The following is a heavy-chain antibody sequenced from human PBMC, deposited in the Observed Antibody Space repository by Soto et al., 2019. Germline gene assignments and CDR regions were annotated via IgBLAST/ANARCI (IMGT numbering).Heavy chain of an antibody. CDR2: IYYSGST. CDR3: ARHVKEPYSYGPYYFDY. CDR1: GGSISSSSYY. D-gene: IGHD5-18*01. Sequence: SETLSLTCTVSGGSISSSSYYWGWIRQPPGKGLEWIGSIYYSGSTYYNPSLKSRVTISVDTSKNQFSLKLSSVTAADTAVYYCARHVKEPYSYGPYYFDYWGQGTLVTVSS. V-gene: IGHV4-39*01. J-gene: IGHJ4*02.